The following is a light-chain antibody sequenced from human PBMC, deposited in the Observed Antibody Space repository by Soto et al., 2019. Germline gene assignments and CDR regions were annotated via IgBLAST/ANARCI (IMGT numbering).Light chain of an antibody. CDR1: QSVLYSSNNKNY. Sequence: DIVMTQSPDSLAVSLGERATINCKSSQSVLYSSNNKNYLAWYQQKSGQPPKLLIYWASTRESGVPDRFSGSGSGTDFTLTISSLQAEDAAVYYCQQYYTTPCTFGQGTKVEVK. V-gene: IGKV4-1*01. CDR3: QQYYTTPCT. CDR2: WAS. J-gene: IGKJ1*01.